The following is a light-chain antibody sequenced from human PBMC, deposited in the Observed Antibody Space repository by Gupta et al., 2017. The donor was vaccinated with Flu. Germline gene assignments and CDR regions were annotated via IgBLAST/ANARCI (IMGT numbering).Light chain of an antibody. V-gene: IGKV3-15*01. CDR2: GAS. Sequence: IFMTQFPAHLSVSPGERATPPCRASQSVSSNFARYQQKPGQAPRPLIYGASTRANGIPARFSGSGSGTEFTLTISSLQSEDVAVYYCQQYNNWCPYTFGQGTKLEIK. CDR3: QQYNNWCPYT. J-gene: IGKJ2*01. CDR1: QSVSSN.